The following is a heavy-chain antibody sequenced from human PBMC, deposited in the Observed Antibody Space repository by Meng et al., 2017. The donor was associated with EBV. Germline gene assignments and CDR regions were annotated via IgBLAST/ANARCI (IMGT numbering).Heavy chain of an antibody. D-gene: IGHD3-10*01. Sequence: QVQLVKSAASLKTPCASVKVSCKTSGGPCRYYAISWERQAPGQGLEWLGGFLPRLGAPNYAQKFHGRVKITADESTSTHYMDLSSLRSEDTAIYYCASESGRGYTPDYWGQGTLVTVSS. CDR1: GGPCRYYA. J-gene: IGHJ4*02. CDR2: FLPRLGAP. V-gene: IGHV1-69*01. CDR3: ASESGRGYTPDY.